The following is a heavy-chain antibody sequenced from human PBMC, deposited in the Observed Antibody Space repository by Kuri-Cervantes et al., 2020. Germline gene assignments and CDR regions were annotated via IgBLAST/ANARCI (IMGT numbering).Heavy chain of an antibody. V-gene: IGHV3-13*01. CDR3: ARGHFWIHYPDY. D-gene: IGHD3-3*02. CDR2: FGPIGDT. J-gene: IGHJ4*02. CDR1: RFTFSPCD. Sequence: GESLKISCEASRFTFSPCDIHWVRQPTGKGLEWVSRFGPIGDTYYPGSVKARFTISRDNAKNSLSLQMNSLRAEDTAVYYCARGHFWIHYPDYWGQGTLVTVSS.